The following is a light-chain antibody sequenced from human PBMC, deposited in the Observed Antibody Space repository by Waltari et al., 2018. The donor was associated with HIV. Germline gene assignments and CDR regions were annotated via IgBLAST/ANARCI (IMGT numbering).Light chain of an antibody. CDR1: SSDVGGYNY. Sequence: QSALTQPASVSGSPGQSIPISCTGTSSDVGGYNYVSWYQQHPGKAPKLMIYDVSKRPSGVSNRFSGTKSGNTASLTISGLQAEYEAEYYCCSYAGSSTYVFGTGTKVTVL. V-gene: IGLV2-23*02. CDR3: CSYAGSSTYV. CDR2: DVS. J-gene: IGLJ1*01.